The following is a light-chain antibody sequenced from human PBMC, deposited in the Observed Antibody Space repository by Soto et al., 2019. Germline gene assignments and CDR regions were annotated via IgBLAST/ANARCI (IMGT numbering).Light chain of an antibody. CDR3: QQYGSSPWT. J-gene: IGKJ1*01. CDR2: GAS. V-gene: IGKV3-20*01. Sequence: VFTQSPGTLSFSPGEKATLSCRARQSVSSSYLAWYQQKPGQAPRLLIYGASSRATGIPDRFSGSGSGTDFTLTISRLEPEDFAVYYCQQYGSSPWTFGQGTKV. CDR1: QSVSSSY.